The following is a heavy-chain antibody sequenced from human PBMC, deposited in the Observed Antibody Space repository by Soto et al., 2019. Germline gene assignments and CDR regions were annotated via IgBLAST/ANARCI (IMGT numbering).Heavy chain of an antibody. D-gene: IGHD5-12*01. V-gene: IGHV1-2*04. Sequence: ASVKVSCKASGYTFTGYYMHWVRQAPGQGLEWMGWINPNSGGTNYAQKFQGWVTMTRDTSISTAYMELSRLRSDDTAVYYCARAQGGYSGYDYSSVRYYMAVWGKGTTVTVSS. CDR1: GYTFTGYY. CDR3: ARAQGGYSGYDYSSVRYYMAV. CDR2: INPNSGGT. J-gene: IGHJ6*03.